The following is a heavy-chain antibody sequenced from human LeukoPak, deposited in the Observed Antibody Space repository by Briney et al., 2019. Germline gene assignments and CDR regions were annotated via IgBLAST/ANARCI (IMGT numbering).Heavy chain of an antibody. V-gene: IGHV3-30-3*01. D-gene: IGHD2-2*01. CDR1: GFTFSRYA. J-gene: IGHJ4*02. CDR2: MSNDGVNK. CDR3: ARDQISEIVVVPAATIFWD. Sequence: GGSLRLSCAASGFTFSRYAMHWVRQAPGKGLEWMAVMSNDGVNKYYADSVKDRFTISRDNSENTLYLQMNSLRVEDTAVYYCARDQISEIVVVPAATIFWDWGQGTLVTVSS.